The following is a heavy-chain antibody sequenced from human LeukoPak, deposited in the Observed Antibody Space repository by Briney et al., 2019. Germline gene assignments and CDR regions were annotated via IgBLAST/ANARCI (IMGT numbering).Heavy chain of an antibody. D-gene: IGHD5-24*01. J-gene: IGHJ4*02. CDR1: GGTFSSYA. Sequence: GSSVKVPCKASGGTFSSYAISWVRQAPGQGLEWMGGIIPIFGTANYAQKFQGRVTITADESTSTAYMELSSLRSEDTAVYYCAREVVEMATIRHFDYWGQGTLVTVSS. CDR3: AREVVEMATIRHFDY. V-gene: IGHV1-69*01. CDR2: IIPIFGTA.